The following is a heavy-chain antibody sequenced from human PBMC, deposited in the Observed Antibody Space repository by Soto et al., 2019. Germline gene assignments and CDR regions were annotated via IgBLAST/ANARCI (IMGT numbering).Heavy chain of an antibody. CDR2: IYWNDDK. V-gene: IGHV2-5*01. CDR1: GISLSISGVG. CDR3: ARGLATLPVFAFDV. J-gene: IGHJ3*01. D-gene: IGHD6-6*01. Sequence: QITVKWSGPTLVKPTQTLTLTCSLSGISLSISGVGLGWIRQTPGKALEWLALIYWNDDKHYSPSLKSRLTITQDTSKNQAVLTMTNMDPVDTATYYCARGLATLPVFAFDVWGQGTVVTVSS.